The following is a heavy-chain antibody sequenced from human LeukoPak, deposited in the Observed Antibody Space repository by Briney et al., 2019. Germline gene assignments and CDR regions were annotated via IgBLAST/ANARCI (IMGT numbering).Heavy chain of an antibody. CDR2: ISGSGGST. V-gene: IGHV3-23*01. CDR1: GFTFSSYA. CDR3: AKLPAENIQLWLLSYFDY. J-gene: IGHJ4*02. Sequence: GGSLRLSCAASGFTFSSYAMSWVRQAPGKGLEWVSAISGSGGSTYYADSVKGRFTISRDNSKNTLYLQMNSLRAEDTAVYYCAKLPAENIQLWLLSYFDYWGQGTLVTVSS. D-gene: IGHD5-18*01.